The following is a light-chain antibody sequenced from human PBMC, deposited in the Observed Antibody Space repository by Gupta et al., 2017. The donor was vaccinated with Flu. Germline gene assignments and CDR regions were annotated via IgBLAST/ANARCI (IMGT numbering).Light chain of an antibody. J-gene: IGKJ4*01. CDR3: QQTYSTPLT. V-gene: IGKV1-39*01. CDR1: QSISTY. CDR2: AAS. Sequence: GDRVTITCRASQSISTYLNWFQQKPGKAPKLLIYAASSLQSGVPSRFSGSGSGTDFTLTISSLQPEDFATYYCQQTYSTPLTFGGGTKVEIK.